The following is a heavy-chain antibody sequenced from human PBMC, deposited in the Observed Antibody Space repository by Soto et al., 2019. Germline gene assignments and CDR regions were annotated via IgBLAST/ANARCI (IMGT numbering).Heavy chain of an antibody. V-gene: IGHV3-30*18. CDR1: GFTFSSYG. J-gene: IGHJ6*02. CDR3: AKGVNSSGWYGYYYYGMDV. Sequence: HPGGSLRLSCAASGFTFSSYGMHWVRQAPGKGLEWVAVISYDGSNIYYVESVKGRFTISRDNSKNTLYLQMNSLRAEDTAVYYCAKGVNSSGWYGYYYYGMDVWGQGTTVTVSS. CDR2: ISYDGSNI. D-gene: IGHD6-19*01.